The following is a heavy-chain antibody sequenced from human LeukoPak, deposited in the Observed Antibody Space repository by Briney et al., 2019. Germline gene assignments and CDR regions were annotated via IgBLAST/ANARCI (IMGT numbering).Heavy chain of an antibody. D-gene: IGHD3-10*01. CDR2: IYPGDSDI. V-gene: IGHV5-51*01. J-gene: IGHJ4*02. Sequence: GESLKISCKGSGYTFTSYWIGWVRQMPGKGLEWMGIIYPGDSDIRYSPSFQGQVTFSADKSISTAYLQWSSLKASDTAMYYCARLRGSGSYYNVPDYWGQGTLVTVSS. CDR1: GYTFTSYW. CDR3: ARLRGSGSYYNVPDY.